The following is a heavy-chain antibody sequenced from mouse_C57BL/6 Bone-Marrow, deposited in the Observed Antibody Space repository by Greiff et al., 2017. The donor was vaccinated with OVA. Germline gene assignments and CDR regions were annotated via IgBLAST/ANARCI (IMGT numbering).Heavy chain of an antibody. CDR2: ISYSGST. CDR1: GYSITSGYD. CDR3: ARERRFYYFDY. Sequence: EVKLVESGPGMVKPSQSLSLTCTVSGYSITSGYDWYWIRHFPGNRLEWMGYISYSGSTNYNPSLKSRISITHDTSKNHFFLKLNSVTTEDTATYYCARERRFYYFDYWGQGTTLTVSS. D-gene: IGHD1-1*01. J-gene: IGHJ2*01. V-gene: IGHV3-1*01.